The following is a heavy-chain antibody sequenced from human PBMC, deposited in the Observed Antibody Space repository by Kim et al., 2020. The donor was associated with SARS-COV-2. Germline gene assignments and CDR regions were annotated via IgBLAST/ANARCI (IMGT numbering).Heavy chain of an antibody. V-gene: IGHV3-23*01. CDR1: GFILDTYG. J-gene: IGHJ3*01. Sequence: GGSLRLSCVASGFILDTYGVTWVRQVPGKGLEWVAGISDDGGSTSYAESVRGRFTISRDNSRNTVYLQMNSLRVEDTATYSCARTVW. CDR3: ARTV. CDR2: ISDDGGST.